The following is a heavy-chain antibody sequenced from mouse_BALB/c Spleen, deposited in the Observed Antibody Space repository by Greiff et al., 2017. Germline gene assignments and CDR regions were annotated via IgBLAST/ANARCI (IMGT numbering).Heavy chain of an antibody. CDR1: GYSITSGYY. J-gene: IGHJ1*01. D-gene: IGHD2-4*01. CDR2: ISYDGSN. V-gene: IGHV3-6*02. CDR3: ARGGLRRDFDV. Sequence: VQLKESGPGLVKPSQSLSLTCSVTGYSITSGYYWNWIRQFPGNKLEWMGYISYDGSNNYNPSLKNRISITRDTSKNQFFLKLNSVTTEDTATYYCARGGLRRDFDVWGAGTTVTVSS.